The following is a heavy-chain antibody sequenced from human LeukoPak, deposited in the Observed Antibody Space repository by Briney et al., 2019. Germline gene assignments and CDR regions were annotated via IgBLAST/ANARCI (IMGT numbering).Heavy chain of an antibody. CDR2: ISSSGSTI. CDR1: GFTFSSYE. V-gene: IGHV3-48*03. D-gene: IGHD2-2*01. Sequence: GGSLRLSCAASGFTFSSYEMNWVRQAPGKGLEWVSYISSSGSTIYYADSVKGRFTISRDNAKNSLYLQMNSLRAEDTAVYYCAGEASYCSSTSCYPDYWGQGTLVTVSS. CDR3: AGEASYCSSTSCYPDY. J-gene: IGHJ4*02.